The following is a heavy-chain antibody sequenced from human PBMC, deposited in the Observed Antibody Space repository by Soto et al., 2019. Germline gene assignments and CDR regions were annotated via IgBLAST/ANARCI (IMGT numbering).Heavy chain of an antibody. D-gene: IGHD3-3*01. J-gene: IGHJ6*02. CDR2: ISAYNGTT. CDR3: ASFTYDFWSGPYYYGLDV. Sequence: GASVKVSCKASGYTFTSYGISWVRQAPGQGLEWMGWISAYNGTTNYAQKLQGRVTMTTDTSTSTAYMELRSLRSDDTAVYYCASFTYDFWSGPYYYGLDVWGQGTTVTVSS. V-gene: IGHV1-18*04. CDR1: GYTFTSYG.